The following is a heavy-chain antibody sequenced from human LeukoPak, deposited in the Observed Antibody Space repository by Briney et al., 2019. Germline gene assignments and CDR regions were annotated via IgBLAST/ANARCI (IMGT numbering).Heavy chain of an antibody. D-gene: IGHD3-22*01. V-gene: IGHV3-21*01. Sequence: PGGSLRLSCAASGFTFSSYSMRWVRQAPGKGLEWVSSISERSSYVYYADSVKGRFTISRDNAGSSLYLQMNSLRAEDTAVSSCARDLGGYGSSGYYFGYWGQGTLVTVSS. J-gene: IGHJ4*02. CDR2: ISERSSYV. CDR1: GFTFSSYS. CDR3: ARDLGGYGSSGYYFGY.